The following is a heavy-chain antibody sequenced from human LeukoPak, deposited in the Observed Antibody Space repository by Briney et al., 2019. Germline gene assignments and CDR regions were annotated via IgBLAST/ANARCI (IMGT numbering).Heavy chain of an antibody. CDR1: VYNFISYG. CDR3: ARVFAYPVFDH. Sequence: ASVKVSCKASVYNFISYGISWVRQAPGQGLEWMGWISVYNGNTHYEQNLQGSHTMTTDTDTSPAYMDLRSLRPDDTAVYCCARVFAYPVFDHWGQGTLVSVSS. V-gene: IGHV1-18*01. D-gene: IGHD3-10*02. CDR2: ISVYNGNT. J-gene: IGHJ4*02.